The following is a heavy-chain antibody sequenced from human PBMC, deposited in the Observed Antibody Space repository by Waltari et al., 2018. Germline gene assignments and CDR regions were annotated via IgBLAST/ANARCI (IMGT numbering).Heavy chain of an antibody. V-gene: IGHV4-38-2*01. D-gene: IGHD5-18*01. J-gene: IGHJ4*02. CDR2: IYHSGSN. CDR3: ARRWRQLPRYDY. CDR1: GYSISSGYY. Sequence: QVQLQESGPGLVKPSETLSLTCAVSGYSISSGYYWGWIRQHPGKGLERIGSIYHSGSNYYNPALKRRVTISVDTAKNQVSLKLSSVTAADTAVYYCARRWRQLPRYDYWGQGTLVTVSS.